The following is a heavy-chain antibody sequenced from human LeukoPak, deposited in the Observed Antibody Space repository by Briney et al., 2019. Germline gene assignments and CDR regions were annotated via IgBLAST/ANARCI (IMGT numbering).Heavy chain of an antibody. J-gene: IGHJ4*02. V-gene: IGHV3-33*01. CDR1: GFTFSSYG. Sequence: PGRSLRLSCAASGFTFSSYGMHWVRQAPGKGLEWVALIWYDGSSKHYADSVRGRFTTSRDNSKNTLYLQMNSLRAEDTAVYYCARDFELSHWGQGTLVTVSS. CDR3: ARDFELSH. D-gene: IGHD3-16*02. CDR2: IWYDGSSK.